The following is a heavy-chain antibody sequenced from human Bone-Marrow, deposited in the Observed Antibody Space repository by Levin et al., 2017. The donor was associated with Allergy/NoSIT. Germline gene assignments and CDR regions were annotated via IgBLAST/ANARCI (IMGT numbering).Heavy chain of an antibody. CDR3: ARAMSYYDSNGFYYLWYFDS. J-gene: IGHJ4*02. CDR2: ISSSSDTI. D-gene: IGHD3-22*01. CDR1: GFTFSSFD. V-gene: IGHV3-48*04. Sequence: GGSLRLSCAASGFTFSSFDMHWVRQAPGKGLEWLSYISSSSDTIYYADSVNGRFTISRDNAKSSLYLQLNTLSAEDTAVYYCARAMSYYDSNGFYYLWYFDSWGQGTLVTVSS.